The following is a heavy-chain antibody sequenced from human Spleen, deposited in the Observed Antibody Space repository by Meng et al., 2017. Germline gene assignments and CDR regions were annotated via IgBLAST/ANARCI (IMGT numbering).Heavy chain of an antibody. D-gene: IGHD6-19*01. V-gene: IGHV4-39*07. CDR3: ASYNSGWPQFDS. Sequence: GSLRLSCAVSGGSISSGRYYWNWIRQAPGKGLEWMGSVYYSGITYYNPSLESRVTISVDTSKNQFSLKLTSVTAADTAVYYCASYNSGWPQFDSWGQGTLVTVSS. CDR1: GGSISSGRYY. CDR2: VYYSGIT. J-gene: IGHJ4*02.